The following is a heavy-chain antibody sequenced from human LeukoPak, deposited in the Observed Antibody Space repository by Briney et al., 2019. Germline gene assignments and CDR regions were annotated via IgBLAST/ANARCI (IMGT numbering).Heavy chain of an antibody. D-gene: IGHD4-23*01. J-gene: IGHJ4*02. Sequence: PGGSLRLSCAASGFTFSNAWMSWVRQAPGKGLEWVGRIKSKTDGGTTDYAAPVKGRFTISRDDSKNTLYLQMNSLRAEDTAVYYCAKDLRWLAFDYWGQGTLVTVSS. V-gene: IGHV3-15*01. CDR2: IKSKTDGGTT. CDR3: AKDLRWLAFDY. CDR1: GFTFSNAW.